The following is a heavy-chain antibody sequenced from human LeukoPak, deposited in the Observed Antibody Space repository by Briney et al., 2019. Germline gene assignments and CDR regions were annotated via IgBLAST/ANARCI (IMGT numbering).Heavy chain of an antibody. CDR3: VRGGNYNFWSGYDT. CDR2: INPTTGDT. V-gene: IGHV1-2*02. J-gene: IGHJ5*02. D-gene: IGHD3-3*01. Sequence: ASVKVSCKASGYLFTGYYIHWVRQAPGQGLEWMGWINPTTGDTNYAQKFQGRLNMTRDTSITTAYMDLSSLRSDDTAVYYCVRGGNYNFWSGYDTWGQGTLVTFSS. CDR1: GYLFTGYY.